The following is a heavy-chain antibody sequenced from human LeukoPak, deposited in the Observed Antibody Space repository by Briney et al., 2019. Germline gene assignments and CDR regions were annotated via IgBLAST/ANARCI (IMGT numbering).Heavy chain of an antibody. J-gene: IGHJ4*02. CDR3: ARVIASYGVYYFDY. V-gene: IGHV4-59*01. D-gene: IGHD5-18*01. CDR1: GGSISSYY. CDR2: IYYSGST. Sequence: RTSETLSLTCTVSGGSISSYYWSWIRQPPGKGLEWIGYIYYSGSTNYNPSLKSRVTISVDTSKNQFSLKLSSVTAADTAVYYCARVIASYGVYYFDYWGQGTLVTVSS.